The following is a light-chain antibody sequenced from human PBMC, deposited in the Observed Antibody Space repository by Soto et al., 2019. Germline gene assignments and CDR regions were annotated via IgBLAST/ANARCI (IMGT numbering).Light chain of an antibody. CDR1: QSVSRPY. J-gene: IGKJ2*03. Sequence: EVVLTQSPGTLSLSPGERATLSCRASQSVSRPYLAWYQQNPGQAPRLLIYGTSSRSTGVPDRFSGSGSGTDFSLSTTRFQPEDFADYYWQQCGSSSYSFVQGTKLEIK. CDR3: QQCGSSSYS. V-gene: IGKV3-20*01. CDR2: GTS.